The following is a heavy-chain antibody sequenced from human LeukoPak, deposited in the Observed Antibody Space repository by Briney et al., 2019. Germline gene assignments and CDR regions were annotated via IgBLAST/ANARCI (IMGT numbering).Heavy chain of an antibody. V-gene: IGHV3-21*01. CDR2: ISSSSSYI. CDR1: GFTFSSYS. Sequence: GGSLRLSCAASGFTFSSYSMNWVRQAPGKGLEWVSSISSSSSYIYYADSVKGRFTISRDNAKNSLYLQMNSLRAEDTAVYYCARQYSSSWYEGLDWFDPWGQGTLVTVSS. J-gene: IGHJ5*02. D-gene: IGHD6-13*01. CDR3: ARQYSSSWYEGLDWFDP.